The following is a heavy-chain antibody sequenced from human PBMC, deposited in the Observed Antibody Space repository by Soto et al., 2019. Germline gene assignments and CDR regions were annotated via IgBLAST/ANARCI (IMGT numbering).Heavy chain of an antibody. D-gene: IGHD3-16*01. CDR1: DGSVNTGKYY. CDR3: ASEEKQLSRYGGDFDY. CDR2: IYYIGTT. Sequence: QVQLQESGPVLVKPSETLYLTCSVSDGSVNTGKYYWSWIRQPPGKGLEWIGHIYYIGTTNYNPSLKSRVTISVDTSKNPFSLKVTYVTAADTAVYFCASEEKQLSRYGGDFDYWGQGILVTVSS. V-gene: IGHV4-61*01. J-gene: IGHJ4*02.